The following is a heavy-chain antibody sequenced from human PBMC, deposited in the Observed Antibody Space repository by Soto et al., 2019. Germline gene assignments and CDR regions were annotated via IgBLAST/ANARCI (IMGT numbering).Heavy chain of an antibody. D-gene: IGHD3-16*01. Sequence: SETLSLTCTVSGGSISSYYWSWIRQPPGKGLEWIGYIYYSGSTDYNPSLKSRVTISVDTSKNQFSLKLSSVTAADTAVYYCARRWGYYFDYWGQGTLVTVSS. CDR2: IYYSGST. J-gene: IGHJ4*02. CDR3: ARRWGYYFDY. CDR1: GGSISSYY. V-gene: IGHV4-59*01.